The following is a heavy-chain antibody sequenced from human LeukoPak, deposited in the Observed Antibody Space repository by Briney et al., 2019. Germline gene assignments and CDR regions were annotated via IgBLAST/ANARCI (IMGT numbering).Heavy chain of an antibody. CDR2: ISSTGATI. CDR3: AKDGVAVAPSY. J-gene: IGHJ4*02. Sequence: TGGSLRLSCGAPGFTFSAYAFNWVRQAPGKGLQWVSYISSTGATIYYADTVKGRFTISRDNAKNSLYLQMNSLRAEDTAVYYCAKDGVAVAPSYWGQGTLVTVSS. D-gene: IGHD6-19*01. CDR1: GFTFSAYA. V-gene: IGHV3-48*01.